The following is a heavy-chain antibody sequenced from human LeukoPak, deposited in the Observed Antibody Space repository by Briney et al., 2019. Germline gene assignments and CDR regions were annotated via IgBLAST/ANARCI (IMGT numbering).Heavy chain of an antibody. Sequence: ASVKVSCKASGGTFSSYAISWVRQAPGQGLEWMGRIIPIFGTANYAQKFQGRVTTTTDESTSTAYMELGSLRSEDTAVYCCAGLYDSSGYYYAGGGFDYWGQGTLVTVSS. CDR2: IIPIFGTA. J-gene: IGHJ4*02. CDR3: AGLYDSSGYYYAGGGFDY. CDR1: GGTFSSYA. V-gene: IGHV1-69*05. D-gene: IGHD3-22*01.